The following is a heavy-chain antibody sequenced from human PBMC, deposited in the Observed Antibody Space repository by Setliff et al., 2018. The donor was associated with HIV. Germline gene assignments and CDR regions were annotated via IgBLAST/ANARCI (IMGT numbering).Heavy chain of an antibody. CDR2: ISYSGNT. Sequence: SETLSLTCNVSGGSIRSNRDHWGWIRQTPGKGLEWIGSISYSGNTYYHPSLQSRVTISLDMSKDQFSLKVKSVTAADTAIYYCARDPHYFDRSGYYSYFYFDYWGQGILVTV. V-gene: IGHV4-39*07. CDR3: ARDPHYFDRSGYYSYFYFDY. D-gene: IGHD3-22*01. J-gene: IGHJ4*02. CDR1: GGSIRSNRDH.